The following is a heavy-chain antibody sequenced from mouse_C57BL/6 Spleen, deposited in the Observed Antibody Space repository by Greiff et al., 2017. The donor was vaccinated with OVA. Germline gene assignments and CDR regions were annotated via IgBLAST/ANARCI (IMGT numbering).Heavy chain of an antibody. D-gene: IGHD3-2*02. V-gene: IGHV1-69*01. Sequence: QVQLQQPGAELVMPGASVKLSCKASGYTFTSYWMHWVKQRPGQGLEWIGEIDPSDSYTNYNQKFKGKSTLTVDKSSSTAYMQLSSLTSEDSAVYYCARTAQATDDYAMDYWGQGTTLTVSS. CDR2: IDPSDSYT. J-gene: IGHJ4*01. CDR3: ARTAQATDDYAMDY. CDR1: GYTFTSYW.